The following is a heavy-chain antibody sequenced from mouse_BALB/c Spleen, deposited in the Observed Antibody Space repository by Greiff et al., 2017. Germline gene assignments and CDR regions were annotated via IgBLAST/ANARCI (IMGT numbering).Heavy chain of an antibody. CDR3: TREGDYGNTFAY. D-gene: IGHD2-1*01. CDR1: GYTFTSYY. Sequence: VQLQQSGAELVKPGASVKLSCKASGYTFTSYYMYWVKQRPGQGLEWIGEINPSNGGTNFNEKFKSKATLTVDKSSSTAYMQLSSLTSEDSAVYYCTREGDYGNTFAYWGQGTLVTVSA. J-gene: IGHJ3*01. V-gene: IGHV1S81*02. CDR2: INPSNGGT.